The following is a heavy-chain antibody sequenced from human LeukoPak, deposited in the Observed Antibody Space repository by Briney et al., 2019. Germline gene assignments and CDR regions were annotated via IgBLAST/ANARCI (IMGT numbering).Heavy chain of an antibody. Sequence: ASETLSLTCTVSGGSISSYYWSWLRQPPGKELEWIAYIDYSGSTNYNPSLKSRVTLSIDTSKNQCSLKLSSVTAADTAVYYCARRAYSSGYYFFDYWGREPWSPSPQ. CDR1: GGSISSYY. V-gene: IGHV4-59*01. CDR3: ARRAYSSGYYFFDY. CDR2: IDYSGST. J-gene: IGHJ4*02. D-gene: IGHD6-19*01.